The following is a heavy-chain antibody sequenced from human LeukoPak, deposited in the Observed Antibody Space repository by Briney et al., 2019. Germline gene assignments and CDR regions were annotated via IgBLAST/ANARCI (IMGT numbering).Heavy chain of an antibody. CDR2: ISAYNGNT. CDR1: GYTFTDYY. Sequence: ASVKVSCKASGYTFTDYYTHWVRQAPGQGLEWMGWISAYNGNTNYAQKLQGRVTMTTDTSTSTAYMELRSLRSDDTAVYYCARESYDFWSGGNWFDPWGQGTLVTVSS. CDR3: ARESYDFWSGGNWFDP. V-gene: IGHV1-18*04. D-gene: IGHD3-3*01. J-gene: IGHJ5*02.